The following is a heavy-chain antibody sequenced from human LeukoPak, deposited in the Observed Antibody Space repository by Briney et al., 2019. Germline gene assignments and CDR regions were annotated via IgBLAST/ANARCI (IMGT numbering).Heavy chain of an antibody. CDR1: GYTFSSYD. D-gene: IGHD7-27*01. V-gene: IGHV1-8*01. CDR3: ARGDPWGFDP. J-gene: IGHJ5*02. CDR2: MNPNSGET. Sequence: GSSVKVSCKTSGYTFSSYDINWVRQATGQELEGMGWMNPNSGETGFAQNFQGRVTLTKNTSITTAYMELSSLRSEDTAVYYCARGDPWGFDPWGQGTLVTVSS.